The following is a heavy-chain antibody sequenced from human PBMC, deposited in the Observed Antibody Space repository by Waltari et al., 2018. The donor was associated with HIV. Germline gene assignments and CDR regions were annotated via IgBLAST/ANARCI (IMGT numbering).Heavy chain of an antibody. CDR1: GFSLTTSGGG. Sequence: QVTLRESGPAQVKATETLTLTCSFSGFSLTTSGGGVGVIRQPPGKALELLAGIYWHGEKRYSPSLDNRLDITKDICVTRVTLRMTTMGPRDTGTDFCAHSLGRGAVYFDHWGQGTLVTVSS. CDR2: IYWHGEK. D-gene: IGHD7-27*01. CDR3: AHSLGRGAVYFDH. J-gene: IGHJ4*02. V-gene: IGHV2-5*01.